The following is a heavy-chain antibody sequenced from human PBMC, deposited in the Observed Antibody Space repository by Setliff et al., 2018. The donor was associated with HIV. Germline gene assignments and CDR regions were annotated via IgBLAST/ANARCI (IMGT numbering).Heavy chain of an antibody. CDR3: ARDLTSNSNCFEP. CDR1: GGSIGSGGYS. D-gene: IGHD4-4*01. CDR2: VYYTGKT. J-gene: IGHJ5*02. V-gene: IGHV4-31*11. Sequence: PSETLSLTCAVSGGSIGSGGYSWSWIRQHPGKGLEWIGYVYYTGKTYYNPSLESRISMSVDTSKNQFSLKLTSVTAADTAIYYCARDLTSNSNCFEPWGQGTQVTVSS.